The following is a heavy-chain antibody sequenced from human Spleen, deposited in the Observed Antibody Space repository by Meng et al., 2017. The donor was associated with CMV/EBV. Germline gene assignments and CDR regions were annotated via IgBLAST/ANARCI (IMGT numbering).Heavy chain of an antibody. CDR1: GSSFSRYW. Sequence: GGSLRLSCKGSGSSFSRYWIGWVRQMPGKGLEWMGIIYPGDSDIKYSPSFQGQVTFSADKSTSSVYLQWSSLKASDSAMYFCARQNYYDGSGFYEGADFDYWGQGTLVTVSS. V-gene: IGHV5-51*01. CDR3: ARQNYYDGSGFYEGADFDY. D-gene: IGHD3-22*01. CDR2: IYPGDSDI. J-gene: IGHJ4*02.